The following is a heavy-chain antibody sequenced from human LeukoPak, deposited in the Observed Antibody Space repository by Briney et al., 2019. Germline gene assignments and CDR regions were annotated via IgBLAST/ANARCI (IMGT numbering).Heavy chain of an antibody. J-gene: IGHJ3*02. CDR3: ARPRGYSYGNDAFDI. CDR1: GGSISSSTNS. CDR2: IYRSGST. D-gene: IGHD5-18*01. V-gene: IGHV4-30-2*01. Sequence: SQTLSLTCGVSGGSISSSTNSWSWIRQPPGKGLEWIGNIYRSGSTYYNPSLKSRTTISVDRSKNQFSLKLSSVTAADTAVYYCARPRGYSYGNDAFDIWGQGTMVTVSS.